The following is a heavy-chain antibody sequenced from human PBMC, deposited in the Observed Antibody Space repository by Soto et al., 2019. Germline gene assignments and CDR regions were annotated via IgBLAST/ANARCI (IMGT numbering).Heavy chain of an antibody. V-gene: IGHV3-23*01. CDR3: ARGGDFWSGMDV. D-gene: IGHD3-3*01. J-gene: IGHJ6*02. Sequence: PGGSLRLSCAASGFTFSSYAMSWVRQAPGKGLEWVSAISGSGGSTYYADSVKGRFTISRDNAKNSLYLQMNSLRAEDTAVYYCARGGDFWSGMDVWGQGTTVTVSS. CDR1: GFTFSSYA. CDR2: ISGSGGST.